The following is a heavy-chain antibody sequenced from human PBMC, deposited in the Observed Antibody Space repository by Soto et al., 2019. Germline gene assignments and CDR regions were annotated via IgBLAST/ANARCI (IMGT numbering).Heavy chain of an antibody. Sequence: SETLSLTCVVPGYSISSGYYWGWIRQPPGKGLEWIGSIYHSGSTYYNPSLKSRVTVSVDTSRNQFSLELSSVTAADTAVYYCARCHCSTTSCSWFDPWGQGTLVTVSS. D-gene: IGHD2-2*01. CDR1: GYSISSGYY. CDR3: ARCHCSTTSCSWFDP. CDR2: IYHSGST. J-gene: IGHJ5*02. V-gene: IGHV4-38-2*01.